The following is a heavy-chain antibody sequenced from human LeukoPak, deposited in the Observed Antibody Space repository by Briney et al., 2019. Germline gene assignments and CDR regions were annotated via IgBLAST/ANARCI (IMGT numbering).Heavy chain of an antibody. Sequence: SETLSLTCTVSGGSISSYYWSWIRQPPGKGLEWIGYIYYSGSTNYNPSLKSRVTISVDTSKNQFSLKLSSVTAADTAVYYCARGNRMITFGGVINFDYWGQGTLVTVSS. V-gene: IGHV4-59*01. CDR2: IYYSGST. CDR1: GGSISSYY. J-gene: IGHJ4*02. D-gene: IGHD3-16*02. CDR3: ARGNRMITFGGVINFDY.